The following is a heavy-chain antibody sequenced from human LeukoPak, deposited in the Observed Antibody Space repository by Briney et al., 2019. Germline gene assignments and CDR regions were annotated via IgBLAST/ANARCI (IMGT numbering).Heavy chain of an antibody. Sequence: KPSETLSLTCAVYGGSFSGYYWSWIRQPPGKGLEWIGEINHSGSTNYNPSLKSRVTISVDTSKNQFSLKLSSVTAADTAVYYCARFGHVRRLRFLEWLSQAAFDYWGQGTLVTVSS. CDR3: ARFGHVRRLRFLEWLSQAAFDY. CDR1: GGSFSGYY. V-gene: IGHV4-34*01. D-gene: IGHD3-3*01. CDR2: INHSGST. J-gene: IGHJ4*02.